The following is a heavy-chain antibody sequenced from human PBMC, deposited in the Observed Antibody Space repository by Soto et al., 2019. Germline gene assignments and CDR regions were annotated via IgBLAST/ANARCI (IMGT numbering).Heavy chain of an antibody. CDR1: GFTLSSYA. CDR2: ISGSGGST. J-gene: IGHJ3*02. Sequence: GVSLRLSCAASGFTLSSYAMSWVRQAPGKGLEWVSAISGSGGSTYYADSVKGRFTISRDNSKNTLYLQMNSLRAEDTAVYYCAKGLNYYARLGAFDIWGKGTMVTVSS. V-gene: IGHV3-23*01. D-gene: IGHD3-10*02. CDR3: AKGLNYYARLGAFDI.